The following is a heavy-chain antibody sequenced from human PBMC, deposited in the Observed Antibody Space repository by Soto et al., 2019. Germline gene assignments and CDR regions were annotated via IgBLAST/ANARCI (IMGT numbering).Heavy chain of an antibody. CDR2: MNPHSGNT. V-gene: IGHV1-8*01. CDR3: ARVARGGTYYFDY. J-gene: IGHJ4*02. Sequence: GASVKVSCKASGYTFTSYDINWVRQATGQGLEWMGWMNPHSGNTGFAQKFQGRLTMNRDTSKSTAYREVSSLRSEDTAIVYCARVARGGTYYFDYWGQATRVTGSS. D-gene: IGHD2-15*01. CDR1: GYTFTSYD.